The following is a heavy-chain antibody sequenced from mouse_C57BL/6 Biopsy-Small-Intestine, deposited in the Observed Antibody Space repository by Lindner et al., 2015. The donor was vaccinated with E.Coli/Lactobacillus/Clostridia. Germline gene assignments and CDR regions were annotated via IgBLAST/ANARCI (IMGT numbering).Heavy chain of an antibody. J-gene: IGHJ3*01. Sequence: VQLQESGAELARPGASVKLSCKASGYTFTSYGISWVKQRTGQGLEWIGEIYPRSGNTYYNEKFKGKATLTVDMSSNTAHMELHSLTSEDSAVYFCARDTSGYGFGFWGQGTLVTVSA. CDR2: IYPRSGNT. D-gene: IGHD3-2*02. CDR3: ARDTSGYGFGF. CDR1: GYTFTSYG. V-gene: IGHV1-81*01.